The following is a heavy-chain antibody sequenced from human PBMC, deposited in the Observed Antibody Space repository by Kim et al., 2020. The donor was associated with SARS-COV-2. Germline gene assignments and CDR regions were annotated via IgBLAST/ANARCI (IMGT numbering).Heavy chain of an antibody. D-gene: IGHD3-10*01. J-gene: IGHJ6*02. V-gene: IGHV3-15*01. CDR2: IKSKTDGGTT. CDR3: TTLLWFGESVYYYGMDV. CDR1: GFTFSNAW. Sequence: GGSLRLSCAASGFTFSNAWMSWVRQAPGKGLEWVGRIKSKTDGGTTDYAAPVKGRFTISRDDSKNTLYLQMNSLKTEDTAVYYCTTLLWFGESVYYYGMDVWGQGTTVTVSS.